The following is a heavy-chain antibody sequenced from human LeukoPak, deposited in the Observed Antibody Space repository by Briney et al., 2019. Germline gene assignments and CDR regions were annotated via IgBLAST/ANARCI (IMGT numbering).Heavy chain of an antibody. Sequence: PGRSLRLSCVASGFSFRSYAMSWVRQAPGKGLEWVSAISGSGAGTYYADSVKGRFTISRDNSKNTLYLQMNSLRAEDTALYYCAKAWGNIAAAGTYYFDYWGQGTLVTVSS. J-gene: IGHJ4*02. D-gene: IGHD6-13*01. CDR2: ISGSGAGT. CDR3: AKAWGNIAAAGTYYFDY. V-gene: IGHV3-23*01. CDR1: GFSFRSYA.